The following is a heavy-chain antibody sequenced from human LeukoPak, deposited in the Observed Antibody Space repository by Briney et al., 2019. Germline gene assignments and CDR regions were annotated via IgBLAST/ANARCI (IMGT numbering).Heavy chain of an antibody. CDR1: GFTVTGSH. Sequence: PGGSLRLSCAASGFTVTGSHMTWVRQAPGKGLQWVSLTYSGGTTYYADFVRDRFTMSRDKSDNTLHLHLNSLEADDTAVYYCARESRLTVTTAFDIWGQGTKVTVTS. V-gene: IGHV3-66*01. D-gene: IGHD4-17*01. J-gene: IGHJ3*02. CDR2: TYSGGTT. CDR3: ARESRLTVTTAFDI.